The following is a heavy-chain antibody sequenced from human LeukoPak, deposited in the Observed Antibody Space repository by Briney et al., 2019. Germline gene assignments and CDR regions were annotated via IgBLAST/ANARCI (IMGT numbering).Heavy chain of an antibody. Sequence: ASVKVSCXASGYTFTSYGISWVRQAPGQGLEWMGWISAYNGHTNYAQKLQGRVTMTTDTSTSTAYMELRSLRSDDTAVYYCARVRGYSYGTGFDYWGQGTLVTVSS. CDR3: ARVRGYSYGTGFDY. V-gene: IGHV1-18*01. CDR1: GYTFTSYG. J-gene: IGHJ4*02. CDR2: ISAYNGHT. D-gene: IGHD5-18*01.